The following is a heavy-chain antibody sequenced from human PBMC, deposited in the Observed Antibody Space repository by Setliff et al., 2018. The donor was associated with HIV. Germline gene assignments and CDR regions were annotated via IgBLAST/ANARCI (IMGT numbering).Heavy chain of an antibody. CDR1: GYSLTELS. CDR2: FDPEDGET. V-gene: IGHV1-24*01. J-gene: IGHJ1*01. D-gene: IGHD3-22*01. CDR3: ETIRAYYYDSSGQEYFQY. Sequence: ASVKVSCKVSGYSLTELSIHWVRQAPGKGLEWMGGFDPEDGETVYAQKLQGRVTMTEDTSTDTAYMELSSLRSEDTAMYYCETIRAYYYDSSGQEYFQYWGHGTLVTVSS.